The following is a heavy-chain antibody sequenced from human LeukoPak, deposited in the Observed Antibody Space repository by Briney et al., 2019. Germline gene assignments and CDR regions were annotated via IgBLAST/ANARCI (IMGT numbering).Heavy chain of an antibody. J-gene: IGHJ4*02. CDR1: GFTFSSYW. V-gene: IGHV3-48*04. CDR3: ARATYDYVWGSYRYNSQFDY. CDR2: ISSSSSTI. D-gene: IGHD3-16*02. Sequence: GGSLRLSCAASGFTFSSYWMSWVRQAPGKGLEWVSHISSSSSTIYYVDSVKGRFTISRDNARNSLYLQLNSLRAEDTAVYYCARATYDYVWGSYRYNSQFDYWGQGTLVTVSS.